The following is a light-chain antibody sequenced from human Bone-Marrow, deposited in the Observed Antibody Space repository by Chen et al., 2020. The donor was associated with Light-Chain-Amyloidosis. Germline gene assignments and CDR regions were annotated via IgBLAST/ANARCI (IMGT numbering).Light chain of an antibody. CDR1: NIGSTS. Sequence: SYVLTQPSSVSVAPGQTATIACGGNNIGSTSVHWYQQTPGQAPLLVVYDYSYRPSRIPERLSGSNSGNTATLTISRVEAGDEADYYCQVWDRSSDRPVFGGGTKLTVL. CDR3: QVWDRSSDRPV. CDR2: DYS. J-gene: IGLJ3*02. V-gene: IGLV3-21*02.